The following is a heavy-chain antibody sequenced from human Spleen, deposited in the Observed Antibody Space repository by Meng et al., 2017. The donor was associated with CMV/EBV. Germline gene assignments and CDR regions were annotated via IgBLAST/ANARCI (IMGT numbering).Heavy chain of an antibody. J-gene: IGHJ4*02. CDR1: GFTFSSYA. V-gene: IGHV3-30*02. CDR3: QSRDY. CDR2: IQYDGRSK. Sequence: GGSLRLSCAASGFTFSSYAMHWVRQAPGKGLEWVAFIQYDGRSKFYADSVKGRFTISRDNAKNSLYLQMNSLRAEDTAVYYCQSRDYWGQGTLVTVSS.